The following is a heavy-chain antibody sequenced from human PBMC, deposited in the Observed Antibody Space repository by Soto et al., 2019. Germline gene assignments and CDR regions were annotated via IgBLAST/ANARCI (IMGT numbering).Heavy chain of an antibody. Sequence: EVQLVESGGGLVKPGGSLRLSCAASGFTFSSYSMNWVRQAPGKGLEWVSSISSSSSYIYYADSVKGRFTISRDNAKNSLYLQMNSLRAEDTAVYYCALGYVATYYFDYWGQGTLVTVSS. J-gene: IGHJ4*02. CDR1: GFTFSSYS. V-gene: IGHV3-21*01. CDR3: ALGYVATYYFDY. D-gene: IGHD3-10*02. CDR2: ISSSSSYI.